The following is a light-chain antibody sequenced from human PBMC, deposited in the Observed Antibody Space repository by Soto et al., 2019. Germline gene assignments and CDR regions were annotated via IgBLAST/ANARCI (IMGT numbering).Light chain of an antibody. Sequence: DIQMTQSPSSLSASVGDRVTITCRASQSISNYLNWYQQKPGKAPKLLMYAASSLQSGVPSRFDGRRFGAYFTVTISSLQPEEFATYYCQQSYSTPRTFGQGTKVEIK. V-gene: IGKV1-39*01. CDR2: AAS. J-gene: IGKJ1*01. CDR1: QSISNY. CDR3: QQSYSTPRT.